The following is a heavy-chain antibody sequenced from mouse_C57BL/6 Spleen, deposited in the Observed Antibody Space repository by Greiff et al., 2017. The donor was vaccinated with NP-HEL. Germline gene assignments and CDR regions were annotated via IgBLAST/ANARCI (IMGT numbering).Heavy chain of an antibody. J-gene: IGHJ2*01. D-gene: IGHD3-1*01. CDR2: ISDGGSYT. CDR3: ARRGYGYYFDY. V-gene: IGHV5-4*03. Sequence: EVQLVESGGGLVKPGGSLKLSCAASGFTFSSYAMSWVRQTPEKRLEWVATISDGGSYTYYPDNVKGRFTISRDNAKNNLYLQMSHLKSEDTAMYYCARRGYGYYFDYWGQGTTLTVSS. CDR1: GFTFSSYA.